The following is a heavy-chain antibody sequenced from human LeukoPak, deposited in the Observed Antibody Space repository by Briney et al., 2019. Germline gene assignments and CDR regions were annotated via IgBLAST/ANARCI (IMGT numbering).Heavy chain of an antibody. CDR2: ISSSGSTI. CDR1: GFTFSSYW. CDR3: ARALGIAAAGTVDY. D-gene: IGHD6-13*01. J-gene: IGHJ4*02. V-gene: IGHV3-48*04. Sequence: GGSLRLSCAASGFTFSSYWMSWVRQAPGKGLEWVSYISSSGSTIYYADSVKGRFTISRDNAKNSLYLQMNSLRAEDTAVYYCARALGIAAAGTVDYWGQGTLVTVSS.